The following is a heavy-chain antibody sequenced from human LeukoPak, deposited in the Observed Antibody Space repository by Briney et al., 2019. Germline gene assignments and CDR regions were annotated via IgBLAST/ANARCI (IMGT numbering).Heavy chain of an antibody. CDR2: ISTYSGNT. CDR1: GYTFNNYG. CDR3: ARGGYCNGANCYPFVY. J-gene: IGHJ4*02. Sequence: ASVKVSCKXSGYTFNNYGISWVRQAPGQGLEWMAWISTYSGNTNYAQNLQGRVTVTTDTSTSTAYMELRSLRSDDTAVYYCARGGYCNGANCYPFVYWGQGTLVTVSS. D-gene: IGHD2-15*01. V-gene: IGHV1-18*01.